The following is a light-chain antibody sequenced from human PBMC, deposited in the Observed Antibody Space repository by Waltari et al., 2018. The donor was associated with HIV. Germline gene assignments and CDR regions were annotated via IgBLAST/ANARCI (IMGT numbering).Light chain of an antibody. CDR1: SSNMGDNY. CDR3: GTWDGAYVV. J-gene: IGLJ2*01. Sequence: QSVLTQPPSVSAAAGQKVTISCSGNSSNMGDNYVSWYQQLPGTAPKLLIYDNHKRPSGIPDRFSGSKSVTSATLGIAGLQTGDEADYYCGTWDGAYVVFGGGTKLTVL. CDR2: DNH. V-gene: IGLV1-51*01.